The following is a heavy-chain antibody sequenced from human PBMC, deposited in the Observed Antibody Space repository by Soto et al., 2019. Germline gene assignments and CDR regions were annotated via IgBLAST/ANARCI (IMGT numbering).Heavy chain of an antibody. V-gene: IGHV4-34*01. D-gene: IGHD2-8*02. CDR2: INHSGST. CDR3: ARDKITGLFDY. J-gene: IGHJ4*02. Sequence: QVQLQQWGAGLLKPSETLSLTCAVYGGSFSGYYWTWIRQPPGTGLEWIGEINHSGSTNYNPSLKSRVTIAVDASKHQFCLKLTSVTAADTAVYYCARDKITGLFDYWGQGTLVTVSS. CDR1: GGSFSGYY.